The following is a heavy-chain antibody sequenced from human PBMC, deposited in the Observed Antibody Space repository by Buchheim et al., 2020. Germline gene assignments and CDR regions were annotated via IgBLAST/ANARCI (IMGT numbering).Heavy chain of an antibody. CDR2: INEDGRVK. Sequence: EVQLVESGGGLVQPGGSLRLSCAASGFTFSRVWMRWVRQAPGKGLGCGASINEDGRVKWYVDSVRGRFTISRDNAQNPLYPQMNSLRAEDTTVYYCARVMSIYYYYGMDVWGQGTT. V-gene: IGHV3-7*01. D-gene: IGHD6-6*01. J-gene: IGHJ6*02. CDR1: GFTFSRVW. CDR3: ARVMSIYYYYGMDV.